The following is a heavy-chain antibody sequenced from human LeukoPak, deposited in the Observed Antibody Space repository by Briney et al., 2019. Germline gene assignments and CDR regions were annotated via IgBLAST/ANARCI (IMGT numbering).Heavy chain of an antibody. D-gene: IGHD6-19*01. J-gene: IGHJ4*02. CDR1: GGSLSSYY. V-gene: IGHV4-4*07. CDR2: FYTSGST. Sequence: SETLSLTCSVSGGSLSSYYWSWIRQPAGKGLEYIGRFYTSGSTNYNPSLESRVTMSVDTSKNQFSLKLTSVTAADTAVYYCAIVWPGGWEFDYWGQGTLVTVSS. CDR3: AIVWPGGWEFDY.